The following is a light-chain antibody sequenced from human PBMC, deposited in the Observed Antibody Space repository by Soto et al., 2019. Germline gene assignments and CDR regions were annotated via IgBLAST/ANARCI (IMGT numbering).Light chain of an antibody. V-gene: IGKV1-5*03. CDR1: QSISSW. J-gene: IGKJ1*01. CDR3: QQYNSLWT. CDR2: KTS. Sequence: DIQMTQSPSTLSASVGDRVTITCRASQSISSWLAWYQQKPGKAPKLLIYKTSSLESGVPSRFSGSGSGTKFTLTISSLQPDYFATYYCQQYNSLWTFGQGTKVEIK.